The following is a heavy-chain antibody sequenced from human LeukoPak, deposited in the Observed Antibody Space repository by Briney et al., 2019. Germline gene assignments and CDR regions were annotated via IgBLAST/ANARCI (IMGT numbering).Heavy chain of an antibody. CDR3: ARDSRGFDP. CDR1: GYTFTSHG. CDR2: ISAYNGNT. J-gene: IGHJ5*02. D-gene: IGHD2-2*01. V-gene: IGHV1-18*01. Sequence: ASVKVSCKAAGYTFTSHGFIWLRQAPGQGLEWMGWISAYNGNTNYAQKLQGRVTMTTDTSTSTAYMELRSLRSDDTAVYYCARDSRGFDPWGQGTLVTVSS.